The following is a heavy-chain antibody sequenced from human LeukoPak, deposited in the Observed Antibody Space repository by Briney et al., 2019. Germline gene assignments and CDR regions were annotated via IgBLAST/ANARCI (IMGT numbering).Heavy chain of an antibody. CDR3: AKAESSGLPLAIHY. CDR1: GFTFDDYA. Sequence: GRSLRLSCAASGFTFDDYAMLWVRQAPGKGLEWISFFSWDGDQTHYADSVKGRFTISRDNDEHSLYLHMSSLRTEDTALYYFAKAESSGLPLAIHYWG. CDR2: FSWDGDQT. V-gene: IGHV3-43D*04. D-gene: IGHD3-22*01. J-gene: IGHJ4*01.